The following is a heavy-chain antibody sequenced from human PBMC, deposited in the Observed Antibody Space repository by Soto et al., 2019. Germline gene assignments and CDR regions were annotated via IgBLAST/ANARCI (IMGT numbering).Heavy chain of an antibody. D-gene: IGHD3-3*01. Sequence: SSETLSLTCTVYGGSLSTNDYYWGWIRQPPGRSLEWLGSVHYSGSTYDNPSLKSRVTISVDASKNQFSLRLTSVTAADTAVYYCAGQRFLEWSPNWFDPWGQGTLVTVSS. J-gene: IGHJ5*02. V-gene: IGHV4-39*01. CDR1: GGSLSTNDYY. CDR3: AGQRFLEWSPNWFDP. CDR2: VHYSGST.